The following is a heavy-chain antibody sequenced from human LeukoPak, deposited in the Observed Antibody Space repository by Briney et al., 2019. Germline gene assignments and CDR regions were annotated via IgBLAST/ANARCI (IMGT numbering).Heavy chain of an antibody. V-gene: IGHV3-48*03. CDR1: GFTFSSYE. CDR3: ARDFVWERRYYYGMDV. D-gene: IGHD1-26*01. CDR2: ISGSGSTI. Sequence: GGSLRLSCAASGFTFSSYEMNWVRQAPGKWLEWVSYISGSGSTIYYADSVKGRFTISGDNAKNSLYLQMNSLRAEDTAVYYCARDFVWERRYYYGMDVWGQGTTVTVSS. J-gene: IGHJ6*02.